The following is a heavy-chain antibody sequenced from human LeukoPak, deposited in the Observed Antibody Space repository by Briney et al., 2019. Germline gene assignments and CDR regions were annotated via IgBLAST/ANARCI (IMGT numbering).Heavy chain of an antibody. CDR1: GFTFTNYW. Sequence: PGGSLRLSCAASGFTFTNYWMSWVRQAPGKGLKLVANIKQDRSEKYYVDSVKGRFTISRDNAKNSLYLQMNSLRAEDTAVYYCARLREIPVFGVVTKSTSYFDYWGQGTLVTVSS. CDR2: IKQDRSEK. D-gene: IGHD3-3*01. CDR3: ARLREIPVFGVVTKSTSYFDY. V-gene: IGHV3-7*01. J-gene: IGHJ4*02.